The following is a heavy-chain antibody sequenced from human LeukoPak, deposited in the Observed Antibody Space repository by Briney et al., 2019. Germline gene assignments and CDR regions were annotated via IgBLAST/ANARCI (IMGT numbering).Heavy chain of an antibody. CDR3: VRHGLKGCSGGRCFLSFFYYGPDV. Sequence: GESLKISCKGFGYRFPDYWIGWVRQMPGKGLEWMGIIFPGDSNIHYSPSFQGQVTISADNSLSTACLQWSSLKASDTAMYYCVRHGLKGCSGGRCFLSFFYYGPDVWGQGSTVTVSS. D-gene: IGHD2-15*01. J-gene: IGHJ6*02. CDR1: GYRFPDYW. CDR2: IFPGDSNI. V-gene: IGHV5-51*01.